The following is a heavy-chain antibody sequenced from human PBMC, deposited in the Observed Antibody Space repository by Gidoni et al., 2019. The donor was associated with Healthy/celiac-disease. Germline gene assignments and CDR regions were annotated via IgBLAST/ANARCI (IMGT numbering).Heavy chain of an antibody. V-gene: IGHV3-33*01. J-gene: IGHJ3*02. Sequence: QVQLVESGGGVVQPGRSLRLSFAASGFTFSSYGMHWVRQAPGKGLEWVAVIWYDGSNKYYADSVKGRFTISRDNSKNTLYLQMNSLRAEDTAVYYCARGSEATGDAFDIWGQGTMVTVSS. CDR3: ARGSEATGDAFDI. CDR1: GFTFSSYG. CDR2: IWYDGSNK. D-gene: IGHD5-12*01.